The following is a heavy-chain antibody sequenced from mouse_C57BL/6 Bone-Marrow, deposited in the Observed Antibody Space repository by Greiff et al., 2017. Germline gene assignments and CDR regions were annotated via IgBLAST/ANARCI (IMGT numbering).Heavy chain of an antibody. Sequence: VQLQQSGAELASPGASVTLSCKASGYTFTDHIMNWVKKRPGQGLEWIGRIYPVSGETNYNQKFMGKATFSVDRSSSTVYMVLNSMTSEDPAVYYCGRKMTTVVAPGAMDYWGQGTSVTVSA. J-gene: IGHJ4*01. D-gene: IGHD1-1*01. CDR3: GRKMTTVVAPGAMDY. V-gene: IGHV1-11*01. CDR1: GYTFTDHI. CDR2: IYPVSGET.